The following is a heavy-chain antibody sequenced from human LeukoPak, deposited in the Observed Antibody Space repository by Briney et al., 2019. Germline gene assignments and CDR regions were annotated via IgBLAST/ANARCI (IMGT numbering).Heavy chain of an antibody. J-gene: IGHJ4*02. CDR3: AKDDGNNAKLLLDY. Sequence: GGSLRLSCAVSGFTFSNYGVSWVRQAPGKGLEWVSVISSSGDRTYYADSVKGRFTISRDNSKKTLYLQSNRLRREDTTIYYCAKDDGNNAKLLLDYWGQGTLVTVSS. D-gene: IGHD2/OR15-2a*01. CDR1: GFTFSNYG. V-gene: IGHV3-23*01. CDR2: ISSSGDRT.